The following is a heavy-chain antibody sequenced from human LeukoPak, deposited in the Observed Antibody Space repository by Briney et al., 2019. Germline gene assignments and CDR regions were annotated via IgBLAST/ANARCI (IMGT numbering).Heavy chain of an antibody. Sequence: GGSLRLSCAASGFTFSSYGMHWVRQAPGKGLEWVAVISYDGSNKYYADSVKGRFTISRDNSKNTPYLQMNSLRAEDTAVYYCAKEVYRVAAAADYWGQGTLVTVSS. CDR3: AKEVYRVAAAADY. CDR1: GFTFSSYG. CDR2: ISYDGSNK. V-gene: IGHV3-30*18. D-gene: IGHD6-13*01. J-gene: IGHJ4*02.